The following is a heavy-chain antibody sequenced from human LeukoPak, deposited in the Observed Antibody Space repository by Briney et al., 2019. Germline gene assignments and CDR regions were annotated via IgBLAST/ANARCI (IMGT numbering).Heavy chain of an antibody. D-gene: IGHD6-13*01. CDR2: IVVGSGNT. CDR1: GFTFTSSA. V-gene: IGHV1-58*01. Sequence: SVKVSCKASGFTFTSSAVQWVRQARGQRLEWIGWIVVGSGNTNYAQKFQERVTITRDMSTGTAYMELSSLRSDDTAVYYCSADNPTLLSSSYASDIWGQGTMVTVSS. J-gene: IGHJ3*02. CDR3: SADNPTLLSSSYASDI.